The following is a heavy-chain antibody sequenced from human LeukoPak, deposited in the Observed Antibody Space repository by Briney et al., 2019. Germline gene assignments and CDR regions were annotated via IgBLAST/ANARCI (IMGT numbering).Heavy chain of an antibody. J-gene: IGHJ4*02. Sequence: SVKVSCKASGYTFTGYYMHWVRQAPGQGLEWMGRIIPILGIANYAQKFQGRVTITADKSTSTAYMELSSLRSEDTAVYYCARNKAALIDYWGQGTLVTVSS. CDR3: ARNKAALIDY. D-gene: IGHD6-13*01. CDR1: GYTFTGYY. CDR2: IIPILGIA. V-gene: IGHV1-69*02.